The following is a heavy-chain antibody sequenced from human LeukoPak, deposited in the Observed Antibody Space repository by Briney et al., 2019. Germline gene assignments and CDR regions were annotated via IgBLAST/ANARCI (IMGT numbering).Heavy chain of an antibody. Sequence: VASVKVSCEASGYTFTTYGISWVRQAPGQGLEWMGWISAYNGNTNYAQKLQGRVTMTTDTSTSTAYMELRSLRSDDTAVYYCAREGVLLWFGESSPGYYFDYWGQGTLVTVSS. V-gene: IGHV1-18*01. D-gene: IGHD3-10*01. CDR2: ISAYNGNT. CDR1: GYTFTTYG. J-gene: IGHJ4*02. CDR3: AREGVLLWFGESSPGYYFDY.